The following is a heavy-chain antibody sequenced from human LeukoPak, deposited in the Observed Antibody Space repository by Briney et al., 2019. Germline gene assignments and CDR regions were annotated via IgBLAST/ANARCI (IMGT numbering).Heavy chain of an antibody. CDR1: GYTFTSYD. CDR2: MNPNSGNT. J-gene: IGHJ6*02. CDR3: AREDYGSGSTHYGMDV. V-gene: IGHV1-8*01. D-gene: IGHD3-10*01. Sequence: GASVKVSCKASGYTFTSYDINWVRLATAPAIEGMGWMNPNSGNTGYAQKSQGRDTMTRNTTISTAYMELSSLRSEDTAVYYCAREDYGSGSTHYGMDVWGQGTTVTVSS.